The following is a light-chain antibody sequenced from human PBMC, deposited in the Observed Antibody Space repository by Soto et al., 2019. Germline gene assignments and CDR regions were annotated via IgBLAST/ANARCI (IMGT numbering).Light chain of an antibody. J-gene: IGKJ5*01. Sequence: IVLTQSPGTLSLSPGERATLYCSAGQSVSSSYLAWYQQKPGQAPRLLIYGASSRATGIPDRFSGSGSGTDFTLTISRLEPEDFAVYYCQQYGSSPPITFGQGTRLEIK. CDR2: GAS. V-gene: IGKV3-20*01. CDR1: QSVSSSY. CDR3: QQYGSSPPIT.